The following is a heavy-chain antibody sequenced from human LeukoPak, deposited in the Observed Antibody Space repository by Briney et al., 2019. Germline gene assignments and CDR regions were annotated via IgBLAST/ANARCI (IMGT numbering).Heavy chain of an antibody. Sequence: GVSLRLSCVASGITFSNYAVSWVRQAPEKGLDWVSVISGSAHKIRYADSVKGRFTISRDNSENIVYLQMNNLRVEDTAVYYCAGRPTGYSSGYIHWGQGTLVTVSS. CDR3: AGRPTGYSSGYIH. D-gene: IGHD5-18*01. CDR1: GITFSNYA. V-gene: IGHV3-23*01. J-gene: IGHJ4*02. CDR2: ISGSAHKI.